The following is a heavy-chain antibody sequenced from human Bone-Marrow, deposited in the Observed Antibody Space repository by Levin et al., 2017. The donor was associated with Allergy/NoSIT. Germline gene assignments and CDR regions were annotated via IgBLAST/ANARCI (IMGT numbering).Heavy chain of an antibody. CDR3: TRDALYCSDTSCLRGPLYYYMDV. V-gene: IGHV3-49*03. CDR2: IRSKVYGGTT. Sequence: GGSLRLSCIASGFTFGDYAMTWFRQAPGKGLEWVGVIRSKVYGGTTEYAASVKGRFNITRDDSKRTAYLQMDSLKTGDTAIDYCTRDALYCSDTSCLRGPLYYYMDVWGKGTTVTVSS. D-gene: IGHD2-2*01. CDR1: GFTFGDYA. J-gene: IGHJ6*03.